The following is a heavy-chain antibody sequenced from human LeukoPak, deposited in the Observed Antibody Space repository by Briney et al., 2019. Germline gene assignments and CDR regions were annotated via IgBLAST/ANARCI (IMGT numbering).Heavy chain of an antibody. CDR1: GYTFTDYY. Sequence: ASVKVSCKTSGYTFTDYYMHWVQQAPGKGLEWMGLVDPEDGETIYAEKFQGRVTITADTSTDTAYMELSGLRSEGTAVYYCATDSRGRYDFWSGYYDAFDIWGQGTMVTVSS. CDR2: VDPEDGET. V-gene: IGHV1-69-2*01. D-gene: IGHD3-3*01. J-gene: IGHJ3*02. CDR3: ATDSRGRYDFWSGYYDAFDI.